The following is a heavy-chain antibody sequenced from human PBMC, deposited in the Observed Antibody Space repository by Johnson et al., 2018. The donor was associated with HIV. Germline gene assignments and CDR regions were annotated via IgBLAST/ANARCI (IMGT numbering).Heavy chain of an antibody. J-gene: IGHJ3*02. CDR3: ARDMRWSKAFDI. CDR1: GFTFSSYG. D-gene: IGHD3-3*01. CDR2: IRYDGSNK. Sequence: QMLLVESGGGVVQPGGSLRLSCAASGFTFSSYGMHWVRQAPGKGLEWVAFIRYDGSNKYYADSVKGRLTISRDNSKNTLYLQMNSLRAEDTALYYCARDMRWSKAFDIWGQGTMVTVSS. V-gene: IGHV3-30*02.